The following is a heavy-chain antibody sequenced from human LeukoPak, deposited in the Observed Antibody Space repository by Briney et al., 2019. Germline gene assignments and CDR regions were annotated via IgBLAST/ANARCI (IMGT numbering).Heavy chain of an antibody. D-gene: IGHD6-19*01. CDR1: GFTFSSYA. J-gene: IGHJ6*02. CDR2: IWYDGSNK. V-gene: IGHV3-33*08. CDR3: ARDYLRAVAGIVYYYYGMDV. Sequence: GGSLRLSCAASGFTFSSYAMSWVRQAPGKGLEWVAVIWYDGSNKYYADSVKGRFTISRDNSKNTLYLQMNSLRAEDTAVYYCARDYLRAVAGIVYYYYGMDVWGQGTTVTVSS.